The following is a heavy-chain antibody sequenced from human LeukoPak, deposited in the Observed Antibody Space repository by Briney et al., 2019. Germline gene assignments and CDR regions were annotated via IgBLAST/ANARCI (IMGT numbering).Heavy chain of an antibody. CDR3: ARDLYNWLDP. V-gene: IGHV4-39*07. CDR1: GGSITSSSYC. J-gene: IGHJ5*02. Sequence: SETLSLTCTVSGGSITSSSYCWGWIRQPPGKGLEWIGNIYYSGSTNYNPSLKSRVTISVDTSKNQFSLKLSSVTPADTAVYYCARDLYNWLDPWGQGTLVTVSS. CDR2: IYYSGST.